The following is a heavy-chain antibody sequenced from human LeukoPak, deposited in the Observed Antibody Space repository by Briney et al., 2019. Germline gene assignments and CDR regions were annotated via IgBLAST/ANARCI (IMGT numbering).Heavy chain of an antibody. CDR3: ARTAGVAVAGSRQYFDY. V-gene: IGHV4-39*01. J-gene: IGHJ4*02. Sequence: PSETLSLTCSVSGGSISSSSYYWGWLRQPPGKGLEWIGSFYYSGNTYYNPSLKSRVTLSVDTSKNEFSLKLRSVTAADTAVYYCARTAGVAVAGSRQYFDYWGQGTLVTVSS. D-gene: IGHD6-19*01. CDR1: GGSISSSSYY. CDR2: FYYSGNT.